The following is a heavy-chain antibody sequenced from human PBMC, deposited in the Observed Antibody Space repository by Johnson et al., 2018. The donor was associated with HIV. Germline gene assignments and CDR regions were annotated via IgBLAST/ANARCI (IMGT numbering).Heavy chain of an antibody. D-gene: IGHD6-6*01. J-gene: IGHJ3*02. CDR3: ARNSYSSSSGAFDI. CDR1: GFTFDDYA. CDR2: ISWNSGSI. V-gene: IGHV3-9*01. Sequence: VQLVESGGGLVQPGRSLRLSCAASGFTFDDYAMHWVRQAPGTGLEWVSGISWNSGSIGYADSVKGRLTIPRANAKNSLYLQMNILRAGDTAVYYCARNSYSSSSGAFDIWGQGTIVTVSS.